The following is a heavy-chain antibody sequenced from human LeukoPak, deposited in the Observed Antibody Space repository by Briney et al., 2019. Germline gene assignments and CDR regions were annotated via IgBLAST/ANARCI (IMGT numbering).Heavy chain of an antibody. CDR2: IRYDGSNK. D-gene: IGHD3-3*01. CDR1: GFTFSSYG. Sequence: PGGSLRLSCAASGFTFSSYGMHWVRQAPGKGLEWVAFIRYDGSNKYYADSVKGRFTISRDNSKNTLYLQMNSLRAEDTAVYYCAKVPFSDFWSGYSNWFDPWGQGTLVTVSS. V-gene: IGHV3-30*02. J-gene: IGHJ5*02. CDR3: AKVPFSDFWSGYSNWFDP.